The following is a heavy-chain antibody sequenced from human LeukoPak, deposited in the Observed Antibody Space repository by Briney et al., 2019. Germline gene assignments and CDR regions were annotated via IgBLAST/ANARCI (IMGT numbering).Heavy chain of an antibody. CDR3: ARGFPGSGWYSYFDY. CDR1: GGTFSSYA. Sequence: SVKVSCKASGGTFSSYAISWVRQAPGQGLEWMGRIIPILGIANYAQKFQGRVTMTRDTSTSTVYMELSSLRSEDTAVYYCARGFPGSGWYSYFDYWGQGTLVTVSS. V-gene: IGHV1-69*04. D-gene: IGHD6-19*01. J-gene: IGHJ4*02. CDR2: IIPILGIA.